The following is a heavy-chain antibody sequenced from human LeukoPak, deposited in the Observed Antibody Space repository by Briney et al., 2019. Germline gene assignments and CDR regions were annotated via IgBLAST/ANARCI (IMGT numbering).Heavy chain of an antibody. CDR2: TIPILGIA. Sequence: SVKVSCKASGGTFSSYAISWVRQAPGQGLEWMGRTIPILGIANYAQKFQGRVTITADKSTSTAYMELSSLRSEDTAVYYCASPRGQWLVSPFDYWGQGTLVTVSS. J-gene: IGHJ4*02. D-gene: IGHD6-19*01. V-gene: IGHV1-69*04. CDR1: GGTFSSYA. CDR3: ASPRGQWLVSPFDY.